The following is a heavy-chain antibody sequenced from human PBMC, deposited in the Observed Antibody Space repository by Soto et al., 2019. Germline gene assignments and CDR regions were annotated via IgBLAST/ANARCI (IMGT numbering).Heavy chain of an antibody. Sequence: SVKVSCKASGGTFSSYAISWVRQAPGQGLEWMGGIIPIFGTANYAQKFQGRVTITADESTSTAYMELSSLRSEDTAVYYCARSQSAVTTNYFDYWGQGTLVTVSS. D-gene: IGHD4-17*01. V-gene: IGHV1-69*13. J-gene: IGHJ4*02. CDR2: IIPIFGTA. CDR3: ARSQSAVTTNYFDY. CDR1: GGTFSSYA.